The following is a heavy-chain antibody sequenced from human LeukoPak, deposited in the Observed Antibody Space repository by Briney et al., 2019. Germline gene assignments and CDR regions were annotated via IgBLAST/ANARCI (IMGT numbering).Heavy chain of an antibody. Sequence: ASMKVSCKASGYTFTGYYMHWVRQAPGQGLEWMGWINPNSGGTNYAQKFQGRVTMTRDTSISTAYMELSRLRSDDTAVYYCARGTSYSSGWFKLTYWGQGTLVTVSS. D-gene: IGHD6-19*01. CDR3: ARGTSYSSGWFKLTY. CDR2: INPNSGGT. CDR1: GYTFTGYY. V-gene: IGHV1-2*02. J-gene: IGHJ4*02.